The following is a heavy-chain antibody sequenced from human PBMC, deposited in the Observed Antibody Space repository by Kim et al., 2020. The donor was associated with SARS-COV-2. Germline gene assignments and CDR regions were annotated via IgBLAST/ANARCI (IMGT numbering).Heavy chain of an antibody. Sequence: GGSLRLSCAASGFTFSNAWMSWVRQAPGKGLEWVGRIKSKTDGGTTDYAAPVKGRFTISRDDSKNTLYLQMNSLKTEDTAVYYCTTEGGSEQQLVSFDYWGQGTLVTVSS. CDR3: TTEGGSEQQLVSFDY. J-gene: IGHJ4*02. D-gene: IGHD6-13*01. CDR2: IKSKTDGGTT. V-gene: IGHV3-15*01. CDR1: GFTFSNAW.